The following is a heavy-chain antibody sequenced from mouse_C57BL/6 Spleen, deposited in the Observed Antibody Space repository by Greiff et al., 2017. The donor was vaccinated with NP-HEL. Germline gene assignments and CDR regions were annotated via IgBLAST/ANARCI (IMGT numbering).Heavy chain of an antibody. CDR2: ISDGGSYT. Sequence: EVKLVESGGGLVKPGGSLKLSCAASGFTFSSYAMSWVRQTPEKRLEWVATISDGGSYTYYPDNVKGRFTISRDNAKNNLYLQMSHLKSEDTAMYYCAREGPYGSSYDWYFDVWGTGTTVTVSS. V-gene: IGHV5-4*01. J-gene: IGHJ1*03. CDR3: AREGPYGSSYDWYFDV. CDR1: GFTFSSYA. D-gene: IGHD1-1*01.